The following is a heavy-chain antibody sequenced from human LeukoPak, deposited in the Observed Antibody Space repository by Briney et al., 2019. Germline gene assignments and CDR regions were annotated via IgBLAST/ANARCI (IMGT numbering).Heavy chain of an antibody. CDR1: GFTFSSYW. J-gene: IGHJ6*04. CDR3: ARDFRTTGGQGYYYGMDV. Sequence: PGGSLRLSCAPSGFTFSSYWMSWVRQAPGKGLEWVSYISSSGSTIYYADSVKGRFTISRDNAKNSLYLQMNSLRAEDTAVYYCARDFRTTGGQGYYYGMDVWGKGTTVTVSS. CDR2: ISSSGSTI. V-gene: IGHV3-48*04. D-gene: IGHD1-1*01.